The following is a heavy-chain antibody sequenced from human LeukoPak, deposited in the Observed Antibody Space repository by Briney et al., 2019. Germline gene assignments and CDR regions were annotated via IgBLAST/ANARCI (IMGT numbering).Heavy chain of an antibody. V-gene: IGHV3-7*01. Sequence: GMSLRLSCAASGFTFSSYWMSWVRQAPGKGLEWVANIKQDGSEKYYVDSVKGRFTISRDNAKNSLYLQMNSLRAEDTAVYYCARVRIAVALDVWGKGTTVTVSS. D-gene: IGHD6-19*01. CDR2: IKQDGSEK. CDR3: ARVRIAVALDV. CDR1: GFTFSSYW. J-gene: IGHJ6*04.